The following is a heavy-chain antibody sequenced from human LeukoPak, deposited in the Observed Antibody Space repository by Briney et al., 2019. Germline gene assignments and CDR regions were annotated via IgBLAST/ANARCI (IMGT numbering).Heavy chain of an antibody. CDR2: IWYDGSNK. Sequence: GGSLRLSCAASGFTFSSYGMHWVRQAPGKGLEWVAVIWYDGSNKYYADSVKGRFTISRDNSKNTLYLQMNGLRAEDTAVYYCAKDTLGYCSGGSCYGFDYWGQGTLVTVSS. J-gene: IGHJ4*02. D-gene: IGHD2-15*01. CDR3: AKDTLGYCSGGSCYGFDY. V-gene: IGHV3-33*06. CDR1: GFTFSSYG.